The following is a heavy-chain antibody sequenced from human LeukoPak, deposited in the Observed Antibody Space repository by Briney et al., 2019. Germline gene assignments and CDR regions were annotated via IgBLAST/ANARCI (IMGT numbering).Heavy chain of an antibody. J-gene: IGHJ4*02. CDR2: MYYRGST. CDR3: ARSPHYYYQSSGYHGYFDY. CDR1: GGSISSSSYF. D-gene: IGHD3-22*01. V-gene: IGHV4-39*07. Sequence: SETLSLTCTVSGGSISSSSYFWGWIRQPPGKGLEWIGSMYYRGSTYYNPSLKSRVTISVDTSKNQFSLKLSSVTAAGTAVYYCARSPHYYYQSSGYHGYFDYWGQGTLVTVSS.